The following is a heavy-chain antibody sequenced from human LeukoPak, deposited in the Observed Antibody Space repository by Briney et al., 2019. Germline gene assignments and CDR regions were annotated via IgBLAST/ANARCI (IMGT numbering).Heavy chain of an antibody. J-gene: IGHJ4*02. Sequence: GASVKVSCKASGGTFSSYAISWVRQAPGQGLEWMGGIIPIFGTAIYAQKFQGRVTMTEDTSTDTAYMELSSLRSEDTAVYYCATDLSGSSTCFDYWGQGTLVTVSS. V-gene: IGHV1-69*06. CDR1: GGTFSSYA. D-gene: IGHD1-26*01. CDR2: IIPIFGTA. CDR3: ATDLSGSSTCFDY.